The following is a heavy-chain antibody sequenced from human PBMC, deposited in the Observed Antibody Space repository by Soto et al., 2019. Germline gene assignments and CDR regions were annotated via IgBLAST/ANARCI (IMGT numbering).Heavy chain of an antibody. CDR2: INPDNGKT. J-gene: IGHJ5*02. V-gene: IGHV1-3*01. D-gene: IGHD2-2*01. CDR1: GYTFTRYT. CDR3: ARGIATGQLDP. Sequence: QVQLVQSGAEVKKPGASVKISCKASGYTFTRYTMNWVRQAPGQRLEWMGWINPDNGKTKSSQKFQDRVIITRDTSESTAYMDLSSLRSEDTAVYYCARGIATGQLDPWGQGTLVTVSS.